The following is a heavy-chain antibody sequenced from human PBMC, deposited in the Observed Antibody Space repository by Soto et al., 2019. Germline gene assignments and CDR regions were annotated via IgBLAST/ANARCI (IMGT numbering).Heavy chain of an antibody. J-gene: IGHJ4*02. CDR3: ARDGTADRLDFDY. D-gene: IGHD1-1*01. Sequence: SQTLSLTCAISEDSVSSNSVAWNWIRQSPSRGLEWLGRTWYRSKWYNEYAVSVKSRINIKADTAKNEFSLQLNSVTPEDTAVYYCARDGTADRLDFDYWGQGTLVTVSS. CDR2: TWYRSKWYN. V-gene: IGHV6-1*01. CDR1: EDSVSSNSVA.